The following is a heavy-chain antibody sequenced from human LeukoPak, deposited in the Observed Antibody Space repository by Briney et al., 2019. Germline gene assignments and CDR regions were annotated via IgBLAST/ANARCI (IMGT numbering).Heavy chain of an antibody. D-gene: IGHD5-24*01. Sequence: GGSLRLSYTASGFIYSTSAVICVRQAPGKGLEWVSAISSSGGTTYYADSVKGRFSISRDNSKNTLYLRMNSLRAEDTAIYYCTIDRNNRPTIFDSWGQGTLVTVSA. CDR2: ISSSGGTT. CDR1: GFIYSTSA. J-gene: IGHJ4*02. V-gene: IGHV3-23*01. CDR3: TIDRNNRPTIFDS.